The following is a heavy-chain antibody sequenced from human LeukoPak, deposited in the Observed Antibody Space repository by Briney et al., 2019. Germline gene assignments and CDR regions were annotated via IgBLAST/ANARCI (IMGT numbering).Heavy chain of an antibody. CDR3: ARHTTVGGSLRFDY. Sequence: GESLKISCKGSGYGFSSYWIGWVRQMPGKGLEYMGIICPGDSDTRYSQSFQGQVTISADKSITTAYLQWSSLKASDTAMYYCARHTTVGGSLRFDYWGQGTLVAVSS. CDR1: GYGFSSYW. J-gene: IGHJ4*02. CDR2: ICPGDSDT. V-gene: IGHV5-51*01. D-gene: IGHD4-23*01.